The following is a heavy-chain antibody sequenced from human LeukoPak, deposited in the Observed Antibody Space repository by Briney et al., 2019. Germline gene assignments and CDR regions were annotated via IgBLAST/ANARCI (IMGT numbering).Heavy chain of an antibody. V-gene: IGHV3-11*04. CDR1: GFTFSDYY. CDR2: ISSSGRTI. CDR3: AFLAIDAFDI. J-gene: IGHJ3*02. Sequence: GGSLRLSCAVSGFTFSDYYMSWIRQAPGKGLEWVCYISSSGRTIYYADSVKGRFTISRDNAKNSLYLQMNSLRAEDTAVYYCAFLAIDAFDIWGQGTMVTVSS.